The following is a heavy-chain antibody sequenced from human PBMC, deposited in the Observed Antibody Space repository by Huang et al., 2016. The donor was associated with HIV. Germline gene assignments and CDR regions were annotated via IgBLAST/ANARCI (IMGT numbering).Heavy chain of an antibody. V-gene: IGHV3-23*01. CDR2: SSGSGGST. CDR3: AKQSSGWYVSADAFDI. D-gene: IGHD6-19*01. Sequence: EVQLLESGGGLVQPGGSLRLSCAASGFTFSSYAMRWVRQAPGKGVGGGSASSGSGGSTYDADSVKGRFTISRDNAKNTLYLQMNSLRAEDTAVYYCAKQSSGWYVSADAFDIWGQGTMVTVSS. J-gene: IGHJ3*02. CDR1: GFTFSSYA.